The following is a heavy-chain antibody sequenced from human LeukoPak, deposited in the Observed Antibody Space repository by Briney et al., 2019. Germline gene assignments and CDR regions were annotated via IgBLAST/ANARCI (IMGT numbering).Heavy chain of an antibody. Sequence: ASVKVSCKASGGTFSSYAISWVRQAPGQGLEWMGGIIPIFGTVNYAQKFQGRVTITTDESTSTAYMELSSLRSEDTAVYYCARGIAARLRGWGYFDYWGQGTLVTVSS. CDR2: IIPIFGTV. D-gene: IGHD6-6*01. J-gene: IGHJ4*02. CDR3: ARGIAARLRGWGYFDY. CDR1: GGTFSSYA. V-gene: IGHV1-69*05.